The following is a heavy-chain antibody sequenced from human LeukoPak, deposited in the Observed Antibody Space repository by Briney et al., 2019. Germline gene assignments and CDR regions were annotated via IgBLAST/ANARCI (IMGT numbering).Heavy chain of an antibody. V-gene: IGHV3-66*01. CDR1: GFTVSSNY. J-gene: IGHJ6*02. Sequence: GGSLRLSCAASGFTVSSNYMSWVRQAPGKGLEWVSVIYSGGSTYYADSVKGRFTISRDNSKNTLYLQMNSLRAEDTAVYYCARDRRLRSYYGMDVWGQGTTVTVSS. CDR2: IYSGGST. CDR3: ARDRRLRSYYGMDV. D-gene: IGHD4-17*01.